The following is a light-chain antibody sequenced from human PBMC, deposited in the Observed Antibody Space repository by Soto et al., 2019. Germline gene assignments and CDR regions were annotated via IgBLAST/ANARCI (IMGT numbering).Light chain of an antibody. CDR1: QSISSS. Sequence: DIQLTQSPSTLSASVGDRVTITCRAIQSISSSLACYQQKPGKAPNPLIYMASSLENGVPSRFSGSGYDTELTLTIISLPPDDFATYYCQKYNSYSRTFGQGTQFDIK. CDR2: MAS. V-gene: IGKV1-5*03. CDR3: QKYNSYSRT. J-gene: IGKJ1*01.